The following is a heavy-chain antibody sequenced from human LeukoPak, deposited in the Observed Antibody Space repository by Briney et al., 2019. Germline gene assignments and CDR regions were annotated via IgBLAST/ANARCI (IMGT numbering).Heavy chain of an antibody. CDR1: GFTFSSYA. Sequence: GGSLRLSCAASGFTFSSYAMSWVRQAPGKGREWVSAISGIGGSTYYADSVKGRFTISRDNSKNTLYLQMNSLRAEDTAVYYCAKLVTGVYYFHYWGQGTLVTVSS. CDR2: ISGIGGST. D-gene: IGHD4-23*01. CDR3: AKLVTGVYYFHY. V-gene: IGHV3-23*01. J-gene: IGHJ4*02.